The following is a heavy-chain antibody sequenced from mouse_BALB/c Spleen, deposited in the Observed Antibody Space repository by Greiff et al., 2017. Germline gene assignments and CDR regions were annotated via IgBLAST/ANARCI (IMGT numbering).Heavy chain of an antibody. CDR3: ATYDGYYYAMDY. J-gene: IGHJ4*01. CDR1: GFTFSSYA. Sequence: EVKVVESGGGLVKPGGSLKLSCAASGFTFSSYAMSWVRQSPEKRLEWVAEISSGGSYTYYPDTVTGRFTISRDNAKNTLYLEMSSLRSEDTAMYYCATYDGYYYAMDYWGQGTSVTVSS. D-gene: IGHD2-3*01. V-gene: IGHV5-9-4*01. CDR2: ISSGGSYT.